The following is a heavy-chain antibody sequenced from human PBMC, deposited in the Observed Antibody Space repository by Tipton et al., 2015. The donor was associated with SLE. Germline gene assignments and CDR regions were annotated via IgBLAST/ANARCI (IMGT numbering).Heavy chain of an antibody. V-gene: IGHV4-34*01. D-gene: IGHD3-16*02. CDR1: GGSFSGYY. CDR2: INHSGST. Sequence: TLSLTCAVYGGSFSGYYWSWIRQPPGKGLEWIGEINHSGSTNYNPSLKSRVTISVDTSKNQFSLKLSSVTAADTAAYYCARELYDYVWGSYRYTVLGAFDIWGQGTMVTVSS. CDR3: ARELYDYVWGSYRYTVLGAFDI. J-gene: IGHJ3*02.